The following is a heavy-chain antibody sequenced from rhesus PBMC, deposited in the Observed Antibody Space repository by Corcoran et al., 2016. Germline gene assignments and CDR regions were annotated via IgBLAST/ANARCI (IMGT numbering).Heavy chain of an antibody. V-gene: IGHV4-80*01. CDR3: ARSAILDY. CDR2: INGNSGST. Sequence: QVQLQESGPGLVKPSETLSLTCAVSGGSFSSYWCSWIRQPPGKGLAWIGEINGNSGSTNYNPSLKSRVTISKDASKNQFSLKLSSVTAADTAVYYCARSAILDYWGQGVLVTVSS. D-gene: IGHD2-2*01. J-gene: IGHJ4*01. CDR1: GGSFSSYW.